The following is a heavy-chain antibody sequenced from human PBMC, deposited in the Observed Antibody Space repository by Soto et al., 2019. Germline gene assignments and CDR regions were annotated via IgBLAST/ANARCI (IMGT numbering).Heavy chain of an antibody. J-gene: IGHJ4*02. D-gene: IGHD3-3*01. V-gene: IGHV3-15*07. CDR1: GFIFSNAW. CDR3: TTKRVYSRNSWYYAFDY. CDR2: IKSKVDGGTT. Sequence: EVQLVESGGGLVKPGGSLRLSCAGSGFIFSNAWMNWVRQAPGKGLEWVGRIKSKVDGGTTDYAAPVKGRFTISRDDSKNTLYLQMNSLTTEDTAVYYCTTKRVYSRNSWYYAFDYLGQGTLATVSS.